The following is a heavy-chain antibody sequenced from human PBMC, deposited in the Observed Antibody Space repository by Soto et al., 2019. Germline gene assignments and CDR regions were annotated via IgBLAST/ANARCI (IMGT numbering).Heavy chain of an antibody. V-gene: IGHV3-23*01. J-gene: IGHJ4*02. Sequence: AGGALRLSCAASGFTFSRYAMSWGRQAPGKGLEWVSAISGSGGSTYYADSVKGRFTISRDNSKNTLYLQMNSLRAEDTAVYYCAKSHLVEVMITFGGVIVTELDYWGQGTLVTVSS. D-gene: IGHD3-16*02. CDR1: GFTFSRYA. CDR3: AKSHLVEVMITFGGVIVTELDY. CDR2: ISGSGGST.